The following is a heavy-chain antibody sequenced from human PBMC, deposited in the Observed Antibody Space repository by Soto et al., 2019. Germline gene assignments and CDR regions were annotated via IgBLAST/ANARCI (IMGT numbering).Heavy chain of an antibody. D-gene: IGHD2-2*01. CDR1: GFTFSSYS. V-gene: IGHV3-21*04. CDR3: ARGLSCISTSCHVGPVDV. J-gene: IGHJ6*02. Sequence: PGGSLRVSCTASGFTFSSYSIKWVRQAPGEGLEWVSSISSSSAFIYYADSVKGRFTISRDNAKNSVYLQMNSLRAEDTAVYYCARGLSCISTSCHVGPVDVWGQGTTVTVSS. CDR2: ISSSSAFI.